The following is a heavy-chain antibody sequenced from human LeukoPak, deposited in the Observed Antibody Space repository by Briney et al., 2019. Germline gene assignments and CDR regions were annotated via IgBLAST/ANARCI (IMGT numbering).Heavy chain of an antibody. J-gene: IGHJ5*02. V-gene: IGHV4-59*01. CDR1: GGSISSYY. CDR3: AGGICSSTSCYRGSWFDP. CDR2: IYYSGST. D-gene: IGHD2-2*02. Sequence: PSETLSLTCTVSGGSISSYYWSWIRQPPGKGLEWIGYIYYSGSTNYNPSLKSRVTISVDTSKNQFSLKLSSVTAADTAVYYCAGGICSSTSCYRGSWFDPWGQGTLVTVSS.